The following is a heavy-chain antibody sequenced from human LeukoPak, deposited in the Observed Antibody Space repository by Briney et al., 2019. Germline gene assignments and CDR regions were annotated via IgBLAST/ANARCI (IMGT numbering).Heavy chain of an antibody. CDR3: ARAGRTAIYYY. Sequence: GGSLRLSCAASVFTFSSYSMNWVRQAPGKGLEWVSSISSSSSYIYYADSVKGRFTISRDNAKNSLYLQMNSLRAEDTAVYYCARAGRTAIYYYWGQGTLVTVSS. CDR1: VFTFSSYS. V-gene: IGHV3-21*01. J-gene: IGHJ4*02. CDR2: ISSSSSYI. D-gene: IGHD5-18*01.